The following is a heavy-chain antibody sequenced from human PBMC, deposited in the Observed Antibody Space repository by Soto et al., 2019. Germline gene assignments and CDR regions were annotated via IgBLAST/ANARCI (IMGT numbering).Heavy chain of an antibody. V-gene: IGHV4-31*01. CDR2: IYYSGST. CDR3: ARDNGVTMVRGVSCGMDV. Sequence: PSETLSLTCTVSGGSISSGGYYWSWIRQHPGKGLEWIGYIYYSGSTYYNPSLKSQVTISVDTSKNQFSLKLSSVTDADTAVYYCARDNGVTMVRGVSCGMDVWGQGTTVTVSS. D-gene: IGHD3-10*01. CDR1: GGSISSGGYY. J-gene: IGHJ6*02.